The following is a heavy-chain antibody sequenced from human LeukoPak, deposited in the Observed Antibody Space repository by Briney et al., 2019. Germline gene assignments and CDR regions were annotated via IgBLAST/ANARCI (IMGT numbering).Heavy chain of an antibody. J-gene: IGHJ4*02. D-gene: IGHD3-10*01. CDR3: ARYPYYYGSGSYYETGY. CDR1: DGSISSDSFL. V-gene: IGHV4-39*07. Sequence: SETLSLTCSVSDGSISSDSFLWGWIRQPPGKGLEWIGNIYYSGSTHYNPSLKSRVTISVDTSKNQFSLKLSSVTAADTAVYYCARYPYYYGSGSYYETGYWGQGTLVTVSS. CDR2: IYYSGST.